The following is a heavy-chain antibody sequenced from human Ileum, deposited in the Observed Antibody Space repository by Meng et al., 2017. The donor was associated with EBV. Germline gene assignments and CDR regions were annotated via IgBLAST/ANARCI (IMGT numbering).Heavy chain of an antibody. CDR3: ATVLPKYHDSSADEWYFDL. CDR1: GASITESNS. D-gene: IGHD3-22*01. J-gene: IGHJ2*01. Sequence: QESVRGLVKPSGTLSLTRAVSGASITESNSWSWVRQPPGKGLEWIGEIYNSGGTNYNPSLKSRVTISVDTYKNQFSLRLTSVTAADTAVYYCATVLPKYHDSSADEWYFDLWGRGTLVTVSS. V-gene: IGHV4-4*02. CDR2: IYNSGGT.